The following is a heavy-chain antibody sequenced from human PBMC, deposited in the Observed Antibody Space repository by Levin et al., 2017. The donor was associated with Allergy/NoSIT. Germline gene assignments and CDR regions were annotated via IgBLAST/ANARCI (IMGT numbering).Heavy chain of an antibody. CDR1: GGSFSDHY. J-gene: IGHJ5*02. Sequence: SETLSLTCAVYGGSFSDHYWSWIRQPPGKGLEWIGEINHSGSTNYNPSLKSRVTISVDTSKNQFSLKLSSVTAADTAVFYCARGNSGTVTLNWFDPWGQGTLVTVSS. CDR2: INHSGST. D-gene: IGHD4-17*01. CDR3: ARGNSGTVTLNWFDP. V-gene: IGHV4-34*01.